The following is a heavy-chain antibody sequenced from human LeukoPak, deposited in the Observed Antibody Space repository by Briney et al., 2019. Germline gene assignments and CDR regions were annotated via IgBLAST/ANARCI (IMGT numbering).Heavy chain of an antibody. V-gene: IGHV3-23*01. D-gene: IGHD4-23*01. J-gene: IGHJ4*02. Sequence: PSETLSLTCAVYGGSFNDYYWNWIRQPPGKGLEWVSAISGSGGSTYYADSVKGRFTISRDNSNNALYLQMNSLRAEDTAVYYCAKNIGGFNYWGQGTLVTVSS. CDR1: GGSFNDYY. CDR3: AKNIGGFNY. CDR2: ISGSGGST.